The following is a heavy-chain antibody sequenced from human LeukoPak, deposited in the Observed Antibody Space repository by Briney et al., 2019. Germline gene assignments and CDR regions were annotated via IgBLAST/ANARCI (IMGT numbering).Heavy chain of an antibody. CDR2: ISGGGETT. J-gene: IGHJ4*02. CDR1: GFTFNNYA. CDR3: AGDYADYVGYFFFDY. V-gene: IGHV3-23*01. D-gene: IGHD4-17*01. Sequence: GGSLRLSCAASGFTFNNYAMNWVRQAPGKGLKWVSSISGGGETTYYADSAKGRFTISRDNSQNTLYLQMNSLRAEDTAVYYCAGDYADYVGYFFFDYWGQGTLVTVSS.